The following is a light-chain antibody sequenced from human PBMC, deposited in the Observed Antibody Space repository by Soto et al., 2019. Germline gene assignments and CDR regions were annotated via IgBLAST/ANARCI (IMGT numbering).Light chain of an antibody. J-gene: IGLJ1*01. CDR2: DVS. CDR3: RSYSTSNTRQIV. CDR1: SSDVGGYNY. V-gene: IGLV2-14*03. Sequence: QSALTQPASVSGSPGQSITISCTGTSSDVGGYNYVSWYQHRPGKAPQLLIFDVSNRPSGVSNRFSGSKSGNTASLTISGRQPEDGAVYYCRSYSTSNTRQIVFGTGTKLTVL.